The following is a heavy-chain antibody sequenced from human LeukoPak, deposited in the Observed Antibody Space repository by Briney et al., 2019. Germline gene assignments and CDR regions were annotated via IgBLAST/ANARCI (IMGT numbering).Heavy chain of an antibody. Sequence: SETLSLTCTVSGGSISSSSYYWGWIRPPPGKGLEWIGSIYYSGSTYYNPSLKSRVTISVDTSKNQFSLRLSSVTAADTAVYYCARQEYDSSSDAFDIWGQGTMVTVSS. CDR1: GGSISSSSYY. CDR2: IYYSGST. V-gene: IGHV4-39*01. D-gene: IGHD3-22*01. J-gene: IGHJ3*02. CDR3: ARQEYDSSSDAFDI.